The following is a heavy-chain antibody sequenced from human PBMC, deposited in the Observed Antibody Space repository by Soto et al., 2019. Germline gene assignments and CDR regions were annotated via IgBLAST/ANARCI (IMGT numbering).Heavy chain of an antibody. J-gene: IGHJ4*02. V-gene: IGHV4-59*01. CDR3: ARTGYSSGWYFDY. D-gene: IGHD6-19*01. CDR2: MYYSGST. CDR1: GGSISSYY. Sequence: PSETLSLTCTVSGGSISSYYWSWIRQPPGKGLEFIGYMYYSGSTNYNPSLKSRVTISIDTSKNQFSLKLSSVTAADTAVYYCARTGYSSGWYFDYWGQGTLVTVSS.